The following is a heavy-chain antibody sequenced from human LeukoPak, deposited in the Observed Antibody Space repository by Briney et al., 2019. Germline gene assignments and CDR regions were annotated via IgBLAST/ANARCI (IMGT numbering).Heavy chain of an antibody. J-gene: IGHJ4*02. Sequence: GGSLRLSCAASGFTFDYYAMHWVRQAPGKGLEWVSGIIWNSGSIGYADSVKGRFTISRDNAKNSLYLQMNSLRAEDTALYYCAKGARYDFWSGHHWDYFDYWGQGTLVTVSS. CDR1: GFTFDYYA. CDR2: IIWNSGSI. V-gene: IGHV3-9*01. D-gene: IGHD3-3*01. CDR3: AKGARYDFWSGHHWDYFDY.